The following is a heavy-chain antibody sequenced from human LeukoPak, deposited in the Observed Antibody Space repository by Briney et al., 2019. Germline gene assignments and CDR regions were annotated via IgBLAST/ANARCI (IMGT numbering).Heavy chain of an antibody. CDR3: ARLGVTRPGY. V-gene: IGHV3-48*03. D-gene: IGHD3-3*01. CDR2: ISSSGSTV. J-gene: IGHJ4*02. Sequence: PGGSLRLSCAVSGFIFSSYEMNWVRQAPGKGLEWVSYISSSGSTVYYADSVKGRFTISRDNAKNSLFLQMNSLGAEDTAVYYCARLGVTRPGYWGQGTLVTVSS. CDR1: GFIFSSYE.